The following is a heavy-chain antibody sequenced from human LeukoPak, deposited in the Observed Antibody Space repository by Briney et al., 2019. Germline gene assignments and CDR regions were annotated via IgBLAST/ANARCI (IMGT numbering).Heavy chain of an antibody. CDR3: ARDPAAGTTEFDY. D-gene: IGHD6-13*01. CDR1: GGTFSSYA. V-gene: IGHV1-69*04. J-gene: IGHJ4*02. Sequence: SVKVSCKASGGTFSSYAISWVRQAPGQGLEWMGRIIPILGIANYAQKFQGRVTMTRDTSTSTVYMELSSLRSEDTAVYYCARDPAAGTTEFDYWGQGTLVTVSS. CDR2: IIPILGIA.